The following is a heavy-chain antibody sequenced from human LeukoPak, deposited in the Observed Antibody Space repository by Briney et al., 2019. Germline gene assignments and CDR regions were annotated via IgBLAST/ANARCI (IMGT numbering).Heavy chain of an antibody. J-gene: IGHJ4*02. CDR1: GFTFSNYA. V-gene: IGHV3-23*01. D-gene: IGHD3-9*01. CDR2: ILGSGGST. Sequence: PGGSLRLSCAASGFTFSNYAMSWVRQAPGKGLEWVSAILGSGGSTYYADSVKGRFIVSRDNSKSTLYLQMNSLRAEDTALYYCAKWGDYDVLTGYYVPDYWGQGTLVTVSS. CDR3: AKWGDYDVLTGYYVPDY.